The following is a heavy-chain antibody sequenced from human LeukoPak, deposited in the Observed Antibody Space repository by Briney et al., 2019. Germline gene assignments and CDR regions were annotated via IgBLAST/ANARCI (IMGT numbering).Heavy chain of an antibody. Sequence: SETLSLTCTVSGGSISSYYWSWIRQPAGKGLEWIGRIYTSGSTNYNPSLKSRVTMSVDTSKNQLSLKLSSVTAADTAVYYCARAGCCSGGSCSFFNDGWGQGTLVTVSS. V-gene: IGHV4-4*07. CDR3: ARAGCCSGGSCSFFNDG. D-gene: IGHD2-15*01. CDR1: GGSISSYY. CDR2: IYTSGST. J-gene: IGHJ4*02.